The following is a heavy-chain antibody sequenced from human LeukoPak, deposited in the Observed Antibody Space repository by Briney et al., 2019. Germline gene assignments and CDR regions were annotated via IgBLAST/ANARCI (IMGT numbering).Heavy chain of an antibody. D-gene: IGHD2-15*01. Sequence: SETLSLTCTVSGGFISSSSYHWGWVRQSPGTGLEWIGTINYSGSTYYNPSLKSRVTMSLDTSKNQFSLKLRSVTAADTAVYYCARTPPAAATDYWGQGTLVTVSS. J-gene: IGHJ4*02. CDR3: ARTPPAAATDY. V-gene: IGHV4-39*07. CDR2: INYSGST. CDR1: GGFISSSSYH.